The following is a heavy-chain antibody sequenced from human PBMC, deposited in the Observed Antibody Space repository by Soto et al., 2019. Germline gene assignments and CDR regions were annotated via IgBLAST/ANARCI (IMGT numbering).Heavy chain of an antibody. J-gene: IGHJ4*02. CDR1: GFTVSSNY. V-gene: IGHV3-66*01. D-gene: IGHD3-10*01. Sequence: GGSLRLSCGASGFTVSSNYMSWVRQAPGKGLEWVSVIYSGGSTYYADSVKGRFTISRDNSKNTLYLQMNSLRAEDTAVYYCARDPLWFGEIGYFEYWGQGALVTVSS. CDR3: ARDPLWFGEIGYFEY. CDR2: IYSGGST.